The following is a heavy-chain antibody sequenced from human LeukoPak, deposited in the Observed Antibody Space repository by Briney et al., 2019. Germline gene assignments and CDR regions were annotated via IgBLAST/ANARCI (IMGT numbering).Heavy chain of an antibody. V-gene: IGHV3-11*01. CDR1: GFIFNDYY. D-gene: IGHD1-26*01. J-gene: IGHJ4*02. Sequence: GGSLRLSCAASGFIFNDYYMSWVRQAPGKGLEWLSSISSSGSSIEYADSVKGRFTTSRDNAKNYLYLQMNSLRVEDTALYYCTKRIGSYYALDYWGRGTLVTVSS. CDR3: TKRIGSYYALDY. CDR2: ISSSGSSI.